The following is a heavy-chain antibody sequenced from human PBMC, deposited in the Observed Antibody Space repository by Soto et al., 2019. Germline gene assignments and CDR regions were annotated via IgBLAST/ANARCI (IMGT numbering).Heavy chain of an antibody. J-gene: IGHJ3*02. D-gene: IGHD3-10*01. Sequence: PGGSLRLSCAVSGFTSTNYAMNWVRQAPGKGLEWVSGISDSGGSTYYATAYAASVKGRFIISRDDSKNTAFLQMNSLKTEDAAVYYCTRPNGDDAFDIWGQGAMVTVSS. CDR2: ISDSGGSTYYAT. CDR3: TRPNGDDAFDI. CDR1: GFTSTNYA. V-gene: IGHV3-73*01.